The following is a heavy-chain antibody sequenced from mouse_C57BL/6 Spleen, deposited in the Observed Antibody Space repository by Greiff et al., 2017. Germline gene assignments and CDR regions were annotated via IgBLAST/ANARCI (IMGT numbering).Heavy chain of an antibody. J-gene: IGHJ4*01. Sequence: EVKVVESGGGLVKPGGSLKLSCAASGFTFSDYGMHWVRQAPEKGLEWVAYISSGSSTIYYADTVKGRFTISRDNAKNTLFLQMTSLRSEDTAMYYCAICGYYYAMDYWGQGTSVTVSS. V-gene: IGHV5-17*01. CDR1: GFTFSDYG. CDR2: ISSGSSTI. CDR3: AICGYYYAMDY.